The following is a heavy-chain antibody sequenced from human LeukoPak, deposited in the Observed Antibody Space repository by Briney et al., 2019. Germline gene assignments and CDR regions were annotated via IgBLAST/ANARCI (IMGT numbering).Heavy chain of an antibody. J-gene: IGHJ4*02. CDR1: GFAFDEHG. CDR3: ARAPITSPFYFDS. V-gene: IGHV3-20*04. CDR2: INWSGKGT. Sequence: GGSLRLSCTASGFAFDEHGMSWVRQVPGKGLEWVSGINWSGKGTAYTDPFRGRFTISRDNAKNSLYLQMDSLRAEDTALYYCARAPITSPFYFDSWGQGTLVTVSS. D-gene: IGHD2-2*01.